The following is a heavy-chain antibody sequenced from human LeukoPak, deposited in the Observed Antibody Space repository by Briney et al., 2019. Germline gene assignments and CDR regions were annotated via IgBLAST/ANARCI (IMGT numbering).Heavy chain of an antibody. J-gene: IGHJ4*02. V-gene: IGHV4-31*03. CDR2: IYYSGST. Sequence: SQTLSLTCTVSGGSISSGGYYWSWIRQHPGKGLEWIGYIYYSGSTYYNPSLKSRVTISVDTSKNQFSLKLSSVTAADTAVYYCARGRVGSYVWAYWGQGTLVTVSS. CDR3: ARGRVGSYVWAY. D-gene: IGHD1-26*01. CDR1: GGSISSGGYY.